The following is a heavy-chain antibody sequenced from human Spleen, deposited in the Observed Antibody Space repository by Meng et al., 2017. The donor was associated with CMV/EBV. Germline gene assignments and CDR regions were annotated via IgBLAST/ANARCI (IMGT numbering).Heavy chain of an antibody. J-gene: IGHJ4*02. CDR2: INTNTGNP. Sequence: CKASGSTFSSYVMKWVRQAPGQGLEWMGWINTNTGNPTYAQGFTGRFVFSLDTSVTTAYLQISGLKAEDTAVYYCARVQYSAYDYFAYWGQGTLVTVSS. V-gene: IGHV7-4-1*02. CDR3: ARVQYSAYDYFAY. D-gene: IGHD5-12*01. CDR1: GSTFSSYV.